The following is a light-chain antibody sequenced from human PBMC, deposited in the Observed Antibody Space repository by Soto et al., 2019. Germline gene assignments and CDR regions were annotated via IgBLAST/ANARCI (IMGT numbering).Light chain of an antibody. CDR3: NSYRSGNTFWV. CDR1: SSDIGGYNH. V-gene: IGLV2-14*01. Sequence: QSALTQPASVSGSPGQSITISCTGTSSDIGGYNHVSWYQQNPGKVPKLIIYEVSNRPSGVSNRFSGSKSGNTASLTISGLQAEDEADYYCNSYRSGNTFWVFGGGTKLTVL. J-gene: IGLJ3*02. CDR2: EVS.